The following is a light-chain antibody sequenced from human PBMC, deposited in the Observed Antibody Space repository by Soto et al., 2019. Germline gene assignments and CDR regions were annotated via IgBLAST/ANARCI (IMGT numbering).Light chain of an antibody. J-gene: IGKJ4*01. Sequence: DIQMTQSPSTLSASVGDRVTITCRASQSVSSRLAWYQQKAGKAPMLLIYAASSSQSGVPSWFSGSGSGTDFTLTISSLQPEDFATYCWQHSYSTPLTFGGGTKVDIK. CDR2: AAS. CDR3: QHSYSTPLT. V-gene: IGKV1-39*01. CDR1: QSVSSR.